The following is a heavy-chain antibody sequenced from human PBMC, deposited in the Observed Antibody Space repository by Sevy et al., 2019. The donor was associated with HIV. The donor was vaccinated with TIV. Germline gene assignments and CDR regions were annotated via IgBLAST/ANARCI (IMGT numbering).Heavy chain of an antibody. D-gene: IGHD4-17*01. CDR2: ISGSDNTI. J-gene: IGHJ6*02. CDR3: ARDHVKDGDLGDYYYYAMDV. V-gene: IGHV3-11*01. Sequence: GGSLRLSCAASGFTFSDYYMSWIRQAPGKGLDWLSYISGSDNTIYYADSVKGRFTISRDNAKNSLYLQMNSLRAEDTAVYYCARDHVKDGDLGDYYYYAMDVWGQGTSVTVSS. CDR1: GFTFSDYY.